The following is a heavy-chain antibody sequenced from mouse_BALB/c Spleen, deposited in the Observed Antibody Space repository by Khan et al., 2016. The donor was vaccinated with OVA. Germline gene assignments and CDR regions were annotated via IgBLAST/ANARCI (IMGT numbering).Heavy chain of an antibody. Sequence: QVQLKESGPELVKPGAAVKMSCKASGYTFTDYVISWVKQRTGQGPEWIGEIYPGSGSTYYNEKFKGKATLTADKSSNTAYMQLSSLTSEDSAVYFCARSYYGAWFAYWGQGTLVTVSA. CDR1: GYTFTDYV. V-gene: IGHV1-77*01. D-gene: IGHD1-1*01. CDR3: ARSYYGAWFAY. CDR2: IYPGSGST. J-gene: IGHJ3*01.